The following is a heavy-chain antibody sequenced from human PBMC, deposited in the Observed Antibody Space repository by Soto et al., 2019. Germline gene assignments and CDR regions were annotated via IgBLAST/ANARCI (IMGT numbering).Heavy chain of an antibody. D-gene: IGHD2-21*01. Sequence: PSETLSLTCNVSDDSLSTYYWSWIRQPAGKGLEWIGRIYASGSTNYNPSLKGRVSMSVDTSKKQFSLKMISVTAADTAMYYCARSAIPRGDWFRPWGQGVLVTVSS. CDR1: DDSLSTYY. J-gene: IGHJ5*02. V-gene: IGHV4-4*07. CDR2: IYASGST. CDR3: ARSAIPRGDWFRP.